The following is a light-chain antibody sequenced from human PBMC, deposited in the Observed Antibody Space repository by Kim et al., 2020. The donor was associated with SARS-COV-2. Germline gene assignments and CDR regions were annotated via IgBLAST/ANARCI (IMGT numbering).Light chain of an antibody. Sequence: EILMTQSPATLSVSPGERATLSCGASQNVNTYLAWYQHKPGQAPRLLIYGASTRATGIPARFSGSGSGTEFTLTISSLQSEDFAFYYCQQYNQWPPWTFGQGTKVDI. CDR1: QNVNTY. CDR3: QQYNQWPPWT. V-gene: IGKV3-15*01. CDR2: GAS. J-gene: IGKJ1*01.